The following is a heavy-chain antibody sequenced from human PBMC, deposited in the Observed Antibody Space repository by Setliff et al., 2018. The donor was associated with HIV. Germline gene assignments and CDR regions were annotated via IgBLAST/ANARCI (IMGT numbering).Heavy chain of an antibody. CDR2: ISGSGGST. CDR1: GFTFSNAW. D-gene: IGHD3-16*02. CDR3: AKGLSGPFDY. Sequence: PGGSLRLSCAASGFTFSNAWMSWVRQAPGKGLEWVSGISGSGGSTYYADSVKGRFTISRDNSKNTLYLQMNSLRAQDTAVYYCAKGLSGPFDYWGQGTLVTVS. V-gene: IGHV3-23*01. J-gene: IGHJ4*02.